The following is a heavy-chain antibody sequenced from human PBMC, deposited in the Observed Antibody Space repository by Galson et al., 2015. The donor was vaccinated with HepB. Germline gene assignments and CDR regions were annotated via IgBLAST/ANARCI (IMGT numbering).Heavy chain of an antibody. D-gene: IGHD6-19*01. Sequence: SVKVSCKVSGYTLTELSMHWVRQAPGKGLEWMGGFDPEDGETIYAQKFQGRVTMTRDTSTSTVYMELSSLRSEDTAVYYCARAQWLAPHELDYWGQGTLVTVSS. V-gene: IGHV1-24*01. CDR3: ARAQWLAPHELDY. J-gene: IGHJ4*02. CDR2: FDPEDGET. CDR1: GYTLTELS.